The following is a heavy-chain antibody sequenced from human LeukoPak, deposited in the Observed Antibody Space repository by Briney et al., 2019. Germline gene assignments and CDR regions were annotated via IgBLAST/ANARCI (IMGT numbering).Heavy chain of an antibody. D-gene: IGHD2-21*02. CDR2: IYPGGST. J-gene: IGHJ5*02. V-gene: IGHV4-30-2*01. Sequence: SQTLSRKSAVSGGSISSVGYARSWIRQPPGERLEWVGYIYPGGSTNYNPSLKSRVTISVDTSQNPCSLKLCSVTAADTAAYYCASGSYCGGGCYSGWSDPWDQGTLVT. CDR1: GGSISSVGYA. CDR3: ASGSYCGGGCYSGWSDP.